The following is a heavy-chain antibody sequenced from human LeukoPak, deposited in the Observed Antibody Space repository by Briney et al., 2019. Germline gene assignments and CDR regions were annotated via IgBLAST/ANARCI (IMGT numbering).Heavy chain of an antibody. CDR2: IYYSGST. CDR1: GGSISSYY. V-gene: IGHV4-59*01. Sequence: SETLSLTCTVSGGSISSYYWSWIRQPPGKGLEWIGYIYYSGSTNYNPSLKSRVTISVDTSKNQFSLKLSSVTAADTAVYYCAREDGDYLGISAFDTWGQGTMVTVSS. J-gene: IGHJ3*02. CDR3: AREDGDYLGISAFDT. D-gene: IGHD4-17*01.